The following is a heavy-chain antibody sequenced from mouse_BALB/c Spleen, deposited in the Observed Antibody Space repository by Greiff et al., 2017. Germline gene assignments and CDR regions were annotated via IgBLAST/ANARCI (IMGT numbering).Heavy chain of an antibody. V-gene: IGHV1-7*01. J-gene: IGHJ4*01. D-gene: IGHD2-10*02. CDR1: GYTFTSYW. CDR2: INPSTGYT. Sequence: QVQLQQSGAELAKPGASVKMSCKASGYTFTSYWMHWVKQRPGQGLEWIGYINPSTGYTEYNQKFKDKATLTADKSSSTAYMQLSSLTSEDSAVYYCAYGNYAEAAMDYWGQGTSVTVSS. CDR3: AYGNYAEAAMDY.